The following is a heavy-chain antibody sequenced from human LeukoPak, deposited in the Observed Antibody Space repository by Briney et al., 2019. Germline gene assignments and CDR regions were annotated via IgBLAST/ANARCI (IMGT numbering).Heavy chain of an antibody. D-gene: IGHD3-16*02. J-gene: IGHJ4*02. CDR1: GGTFSSYA. V-gene: IGHV1-69*04. CDR2: IIPILGIA. Sequence: GASVKVSCKASGGTFSSYAISWVRQAPGQGLERMGRIIPILGIANYAQKFQGRVTITADKSTSTAYMELSSLRSEDTAVYYCARILSRYFDCWGQGTLVTVTS. CDR3: ARILSRYFDC.